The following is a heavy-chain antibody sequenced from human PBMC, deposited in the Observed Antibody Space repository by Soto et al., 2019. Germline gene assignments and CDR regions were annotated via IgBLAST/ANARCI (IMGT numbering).Heavy chain of an antibody. CDR1: GGTFSSYA. V-gene: IGHV1-69*13. CDR3: ARGVQWLVPSSRDGPYYYGMDV. J-gene: IGHJ6*02. D-gene: IGHD6-19*01. Sequence: PWASVKVSCKASGGTFSSYAISWVRQAPGQGLEWMGGIIPIFGTANYAQKFQGRVTITADESTSTAYMELSSLRSEDTAVYYCARGVQWLVPSSRDGPYYYGMDVWGQGTTVTVSS. CDR2: IIPIFGTA.